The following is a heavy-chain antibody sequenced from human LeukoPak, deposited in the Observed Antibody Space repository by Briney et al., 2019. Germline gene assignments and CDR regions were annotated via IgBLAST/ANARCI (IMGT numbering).Heavy chain of an antibody. J-gene: IGHJ4*02. D-gene: IGHD3-3*01. CDR3: ARDRRVLRFLEWFKYFDY. CDR2: IKQDGSEK. V-gene: IGHV3-7*01. Sequence: GGSLRLSCAASGFTFSSYWMCWVRQAPGKGLEWVANIKQDGSEKYYVDSVKGRFTISRDNAKNSLYLQMNSLRAEDTAVYYCARDRRVLRFLEWFKYFDYWGQGTLVTVSS. CDR1: GFTFSSYW.